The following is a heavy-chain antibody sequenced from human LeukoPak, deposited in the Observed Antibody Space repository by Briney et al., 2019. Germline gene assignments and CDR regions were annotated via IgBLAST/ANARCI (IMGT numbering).Heavy chain of an antibody. CDR3: ARWASLTYGGNSRGYYYYYGMDV. CDR1: GYSFTSYW. CDR2: IYPGDSDT. Sequence: GESLKISCKGSGYSFTSYWIGRVRQMPGKGLEWMGIIYPGDSDTRYSPSFQGQVTISADKSISTAYLQWSSLKASDTAMYYCARWASLTYGGNSRGYYYYYGMDVWGQGTTVTVSS. J-gene: IGHJ6*02. D-gene: IGHD4-23*01. V-gene: IGHV5-51*01.